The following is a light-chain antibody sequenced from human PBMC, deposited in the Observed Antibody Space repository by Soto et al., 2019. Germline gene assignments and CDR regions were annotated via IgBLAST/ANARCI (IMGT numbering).Light chain of an antibody. CDR2: GAS. CDR3: QQYGSSPWA. CDR1: QSVSSSY. V-gene: IGKV3-20*01. J-gene: IGKJ1*01. Sequence: EIVLTQSPGTLSLSPGERATLSCRASQSVSSSYLAWYQQKPGQAPGLLIYGASSRATGIPDRFSGSGSGXXXXXXXXXLEPEDFAVYYCQQYGSSPWAFGQGTKVEIK.